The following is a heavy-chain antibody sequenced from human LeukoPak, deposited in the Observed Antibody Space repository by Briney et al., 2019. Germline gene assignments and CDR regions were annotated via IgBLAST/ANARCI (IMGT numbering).Heavy chain of an antibody. CDR1: GFTVSSNY. CDR2: IYSGGST. Sequence: GGSLRLSCAASGFTVSSNYMSWVRQAPGKGLEWVPVIYSGGSTYYADSVKGRFTISRHNSKNTLYLQMNSLRAEDTAVYYCARETYYYGSGKSNGMDVWGQGTTVTVSS. J-gene: IGHJ6*02. V-gene: IGHV3-53*04. D-gene: IGHD3-10*01. CDR3: ARETYYYGSGKSNGMDV.